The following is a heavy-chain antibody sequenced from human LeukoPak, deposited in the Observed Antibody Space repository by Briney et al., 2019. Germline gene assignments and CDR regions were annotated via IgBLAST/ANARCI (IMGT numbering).Heavy chain of an antibody. CDR2: IRTSAEGANYA. J-gene: IGHJ4*02. D-gene: IGHD3-9*01. CDR3: ARDQRYAFDY. Sequence: GGSLRLSCGTSGFTFTDYPMNWVRQAPGKGLEWVSNIRTSAEGANYAYYADSVKARVTISRDDAKNTLYLQMNSLRDDDTAVYYCARDQRYAFDYWGQGILVAVSS. CDR1: GFTFTDYP. V-gene: IGHV3-48*02.